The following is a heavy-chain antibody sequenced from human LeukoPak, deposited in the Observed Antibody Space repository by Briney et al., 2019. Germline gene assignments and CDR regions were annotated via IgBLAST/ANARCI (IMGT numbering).Heavy chain of an antibody. CDR3: ARASKRYYYDSSGYLDY. Sequence: PGGSLRLSCAASGFTFSDYSMNWVRQAPGKGLEDLSYINSDGKTTWYADSVKGRFTASRDNAKNSLYLQMNSLRAEDTAVYYCARASKRYYYDSSGYLDYWGQGTLVTVSS. J-gene: IGHJ4*02. CDR2: INSDGKTT. CDR1: GFTFSDYS. V-gene: IGHV3-48*01. D-gene: IGHD3-22*01.